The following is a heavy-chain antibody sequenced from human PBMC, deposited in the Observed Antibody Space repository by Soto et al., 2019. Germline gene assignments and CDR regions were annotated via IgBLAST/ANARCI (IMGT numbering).Heavy chain of an antibody. J-gene: IGHJ4*02. CDR3: TGDDY. V-gene: IGHV3-73*02. CDR1: GFNFSGSA. CDR2: IRSKADTYAT. Sequence: EVHLVESGGGLVQPGGSLKLSCAASGFNFSGSAMHWVRQASGKGLEWVGRIRSKADTYATAYTASVKGRFTVSRDDSKNTAYLQMNSLKPEDTAMYYCTGDDYWGQGTLVTVSS. D-gene: IGHD1-26*01.